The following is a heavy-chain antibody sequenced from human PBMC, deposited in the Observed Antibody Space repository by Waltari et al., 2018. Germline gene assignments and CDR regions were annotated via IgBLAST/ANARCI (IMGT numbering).Heavy chain of an antibody. CDR2: INSDGSDT. Sequence: EGQLVESGGGLVQPGGSLKLSCAASGCAFSSFWMHWVRQVPGQGLVWVSRINSDGSDTSYADSVRGRFTVSRDNAKNMVYLQMKSLRAEDTAIYYCTRDSPSWIWGQGTMVSVSS. J-gene: IGHJ3*02. CDR1: GCAFSSFW. CDR3: TRDSPSWI. V-gene: IGHV3-74*01.